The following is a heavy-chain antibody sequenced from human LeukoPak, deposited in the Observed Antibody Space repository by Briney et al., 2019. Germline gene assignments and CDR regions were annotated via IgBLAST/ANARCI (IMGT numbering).Heavy chain of an antibody. CDR2: IYYSGST. CDR1: GGSISSYD. Sequence: SETLSLTCTVSGGSISSYDWSWIRQPPGKGLEWIGYIYYSGSTNYNPSLKSRVTISVDTSKNQFSLKLSSVTAADTAVYYCARVQAYGGKGYFDYWGQGTLVTVSS. V-gene: IGHV4-59*01. J-gene: IGHJ4*02. D-gene: IGHD4-23*01. CDR3: ARVQAYGGKGYFDY.